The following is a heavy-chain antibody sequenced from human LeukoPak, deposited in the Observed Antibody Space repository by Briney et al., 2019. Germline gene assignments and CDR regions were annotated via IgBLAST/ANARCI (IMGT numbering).Heavy chain of an antibody. CDR2: INHSGST. CDR1: GGSFSGYY. D-gene: IGHD3-22*01. Sequence: PSETLSLTCAVYGGSFSGYYWSWIRQPPGKGLEWIGEINHSGSTNYNPSLKSRVTISVDTSKNQFSLKLSSVTATDTAVYYCARAPGTMIVVGTAHYFAYWGRGTLVTVSS. J-gene: IGHJ4*02. V-gene: IGHV4-34*01. CDR3: ARAPGTMIVVGTAHYFAY.